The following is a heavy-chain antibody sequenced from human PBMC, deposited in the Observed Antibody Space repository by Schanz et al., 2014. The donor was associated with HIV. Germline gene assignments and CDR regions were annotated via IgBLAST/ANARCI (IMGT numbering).Heavy chain of an antibody. CDR1: GGTFSSYA. J-gene: IGHJ6*02. D-gene: IGHD3-10*01. Sequence: QVQLVQSGAEVKQPGSSVKVSCKASGGTFSSYAISWVRQAPGQGLEWMGGIIPRFDTANYAQKFQGRVTFTADKSTSTLYLELSSLRSEDTAVYYCTSGSFEFGDLLDDYYYDAMDVWGQGTTVTVSS. V-gene: IGHV1-69*06. CDR2: IIPRFDTA. CDR3: TSGSFEFGDLLDDYYYDAMDV.